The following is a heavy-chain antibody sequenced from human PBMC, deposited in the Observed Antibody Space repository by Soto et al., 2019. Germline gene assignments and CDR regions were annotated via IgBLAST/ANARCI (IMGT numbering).Heavy chain of an antibody. D-gene: IGHD3-10*01. CDR3: ARAEGNYCGSGSYNYYYYGMDV. Sequence: GASVKVSCKASGYTFTSYYMHWVRQAPGQGLEWMGIINPSGGSTSYAQKFQGRVTMTRDTSTSTVYMELSSLRSEDTAVYYCARAEGNYCGSGSYNYYYYGMDVWGQGTTVTVSS. V-gene: IGHV1-46*03. CDR2: INPSGGST. CDR1: GYTFTSYY. J-gene: IGHJ6*02.